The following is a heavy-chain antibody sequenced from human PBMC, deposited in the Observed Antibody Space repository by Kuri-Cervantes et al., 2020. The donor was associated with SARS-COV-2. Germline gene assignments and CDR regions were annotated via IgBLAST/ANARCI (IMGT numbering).Heavy chain of an antibody. CDR1: GFTFSTFG. Sequence: GGSLRLSCAASGFTFSTFGMHRVRQAPGKGPEWVAGLWEDVYNGKYADSVKGRFSISRDNSKKMLYLQMNSLRDEDTAVYYGARAVYNSWFFDFWGQGTLVTVSS. CDR2: LWEDVYNG. J-gene: IGHJ4*02. V-gene: IGHV3-33*08. D-gene: IGHD2-8*01. CDR3: ARAVYNSWFFDF.